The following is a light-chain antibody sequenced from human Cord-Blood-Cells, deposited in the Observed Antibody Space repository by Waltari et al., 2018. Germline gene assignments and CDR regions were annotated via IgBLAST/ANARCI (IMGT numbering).Light chain of an antibody. CDR2: AAS. Sequence: DIQMTQSPSSLSASVGVRVTITCRASQRISSYLNWYQQKPGKAPKLLIYAASSLQSGVPSRFSGSGSGTDFTLTISSLQPEDFATYYCQQSYSTPYTFGQGTKLEIK. CDR3: QQSYSTPYT. CDR1: QRISSY. V-gene: IGKV1-39*01. J-gene: IGKJ2*01.